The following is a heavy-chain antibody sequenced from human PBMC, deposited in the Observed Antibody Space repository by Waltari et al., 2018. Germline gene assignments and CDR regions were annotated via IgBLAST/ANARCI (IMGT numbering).Heavy chain of an antibody. CDR1: GYTFTSYD. Sequence: QVQLVQSGAEVKKPGASVKVSCKASGYTFTSYDINWVRQATGQGLEWMGWMNPNSGNTGYAQKLQGRVTRTRKTSISTADMELSSLRSEDTAVYYSARGIGYSGYAPDWGQGTLVTVSS. D-gene: IGHD5-12*01. CDR2: MNPNSGNT. V-gene: IGHV1-8*01. J-gene: IGHJ4*02. CDR3: ARGIGYSGYAPD.